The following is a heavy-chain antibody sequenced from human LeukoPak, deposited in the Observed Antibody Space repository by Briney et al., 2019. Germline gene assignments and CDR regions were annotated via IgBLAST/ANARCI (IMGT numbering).Heavy chain of an antibody. J-gene: IGHJ4*02. CDR2: IKSKTDGGTT. D-gene: IGHD1-26*01. CDR1: AFTFNNAW. CDR3: TTDKAFSDYFDY. V-gene: IGHV3-15*01. Sequence: GGSLRLSCAASAFTFNNAWMSWVRQAPGKGLEWVGRIKSKTDGGTTDLAAPVKGRFTISRDDSKNTLYLQMNSLKTEDTAVYYCTTDKAFSDYFDYWGQGTLVTVSS.